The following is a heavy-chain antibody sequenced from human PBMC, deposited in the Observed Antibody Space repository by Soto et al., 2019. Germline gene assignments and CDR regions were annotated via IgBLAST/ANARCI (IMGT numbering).Heavy chain of an antibody. CDR2: ISYDGSNK. CDR1: GFTFSSYA. V-gene: IGHV3-30-3*01. Sequence: ESGGGVVQPGRSLRLSCAASGFTFSSYAMHWVRQAPGKGLDWVAVISYDGSNKYYADSVKGRFTISRDNSKNTLYLQMNSLRAEDTAVYYCARERGGLLWFGELLYYLQHWGQGTLVTVSS. J-gene: IGHJ1*01. D-gene: IGHD3-10*01. CDR3: ARERGGLLWFGELLYYLQH.